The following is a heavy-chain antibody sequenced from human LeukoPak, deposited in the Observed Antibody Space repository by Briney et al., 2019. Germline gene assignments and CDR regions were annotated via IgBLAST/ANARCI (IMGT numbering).Heavy chain of an antibody. CDR1: GGSFSGYY. V-gene: IGHV4-34*01. CDR3: ARDHRTKYYFDY. J-gene: IGHJ4*02. Sequence: SETLSLTCAVYGGSFSGYYWSWIRQPPGKGLEWIGEINHSGSTYYNPSLKSRVTISVDRSKNQFSLKLSSVTAANTAVYYCARDHRTKYYFDYWGQGTLVTVSS. D-gene: IGHD2-8*01. CDR2: INHSGST.